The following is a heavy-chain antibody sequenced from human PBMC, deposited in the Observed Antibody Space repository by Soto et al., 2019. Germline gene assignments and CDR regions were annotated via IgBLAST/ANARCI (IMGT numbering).Heavy chain of an antibody. V-gene: IGHV3-21*01. CDR1: GFTFSSYS. CDR2: ISRSSSYI. D-gene: IGHD6-13*01. J-gene: IGHJ4*02. CDR3: ARAPRAASIAAAGTDY. Sequence: EVQLVESGGGLVKPGGSLRLSCAASGFTFSSYSMNWVRQAPGKGLEWVSSISRSSSYIYYADSVKGRFTISRDNAKNSLYLQMNSLRAEDTAVYYCARAPRAASIAAAGTDYWGQGTLVTVSS.